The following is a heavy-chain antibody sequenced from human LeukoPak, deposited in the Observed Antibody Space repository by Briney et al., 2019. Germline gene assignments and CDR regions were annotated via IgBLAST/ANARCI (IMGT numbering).Heavy chain of an antibody. V-gene: IGHV3-11*01. D-gene: IGHD3-22*01. J-gene: IGHJ3*02. CDR3: ARDQGHYYDSSGLRQRTDAFDI. Sequence: GGSLRLSCAASGFTFSDYYMNWIRQAPGKGLEWVSYISSSGSTIYYADSVKGRFTISRDNAKNSLYLQMNSLRAEDTAVYYCARDQGHYYDSSGLRQRTDAFDIWGQGTMVTVSS. CDR1: GFTFSDYY. CDR2: ISSSGSTI.